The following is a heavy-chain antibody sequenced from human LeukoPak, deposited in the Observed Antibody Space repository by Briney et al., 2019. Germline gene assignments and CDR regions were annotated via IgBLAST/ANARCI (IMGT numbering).Heavy chain of an antibody. CDR1: GDSITSGIYY. D-gene: IGHD3-16*01. J-gene: IGHJ5*02. CDR3: VRDWGGRGFKGSFDP. Sequence: PSETLSLTCTLSGDSITSGIYYWSWIRQPAGKGLEWIGRVYSSGSTSYNPSLKSRFTISIDTSKTQFSLKLSSVIAADTVVYYCVRDWGGRGFKGSFDPWGQGTLVTVSS. V-gene: IGHV4-61*02. CDR2: VYSSGST.